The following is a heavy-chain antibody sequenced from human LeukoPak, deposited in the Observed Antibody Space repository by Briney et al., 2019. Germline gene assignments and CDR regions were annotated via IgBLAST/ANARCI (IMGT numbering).Heavy chain of an antibody. CDR2: ISSDGGST. CDR1: GFTFSNYA. CDR3: ARSNNIVGATYFDY. J-gene: IGHJ4*02. D-gene: IGHD1-26*01. V-gene: IGHV3-64*02. Sequence: GGSLRLSCAASGFTFSNYAMHWVRQAPGKGLEYISSISSDGGSTYYADSVKGKFTISRDNSKNTLYLQMGRLRAEDMAVYYCARSNNIVGATYFDYWGQGTLVTVSS.